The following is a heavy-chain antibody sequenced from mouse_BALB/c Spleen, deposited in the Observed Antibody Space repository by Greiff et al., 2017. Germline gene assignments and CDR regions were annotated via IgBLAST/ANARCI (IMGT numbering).Heavy chain of an antibody. CDR2: IYPGGGYT. CDR3: ARVTTVPSMDY. CDR1: GYTFTNYW. V-gene: IGHV1-63*02. J-gene: IGHJ4*01. Sequence: QVQLQQSGAELVRPGTSVKISCKASGYTFTNYWLGWVKQRPGHGLEWIGDIYPGGGYTNYNEKFKGKATLTADTSSSTAYMQLSSLTSEDSAVYFCARVTTVPSMDYWGQGTSVTVSS. D-gene: IGHD1-1*01.